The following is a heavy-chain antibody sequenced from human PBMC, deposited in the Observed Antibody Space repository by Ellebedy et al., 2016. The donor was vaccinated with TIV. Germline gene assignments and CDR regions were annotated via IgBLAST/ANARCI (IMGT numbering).Heavy chain of an antibody. CDR1: GFTFSDYW. J-gene: IGHJ4*02. V-gene: IGHV3-7*03. CDR3: ARRGNLFDY. CDR2: INQDGSEK. D-gene: IGHD3-16*01. Sequence: PGGSLRLSCVASGFTFSDYWMSWVRQAPGKGLEWVANINQDGSEKYYVDSVKGRFTISRDNAKNSLFLQMNSLRAEDTAMYYCARRGNLFDYWGQGTLVTVSS.